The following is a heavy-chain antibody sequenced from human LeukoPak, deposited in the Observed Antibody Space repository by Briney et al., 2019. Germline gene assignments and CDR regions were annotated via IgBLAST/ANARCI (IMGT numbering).Heavy chain of an antibody. V-gene: IGHV1-18*01. CDR3: ARDQYYDSKGWFDP. Sequence: GASVKVSCKASGYTFTSYGISWVRQAPGQGLEWMGWISAYNGNTNYAQKFQGRVTITADKSTSTAYMELSSLRSEDTAVYYCARDQYYDSKGWFDPWGQGTLVTVYS. D-gene: IGHD3-16*01. J-gene: IGHJ5*02. CDR2: ISAYNGNT. CDR1: GYTFTSYG.